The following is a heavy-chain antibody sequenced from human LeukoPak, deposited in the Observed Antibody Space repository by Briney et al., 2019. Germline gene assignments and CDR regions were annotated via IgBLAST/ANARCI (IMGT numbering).Heavy chain of an antibody. D-gene: IGHD4-23*01. Sequence: GGSLRLSCAASGFTVSSHYMSWVRQAPGKGLEWVSRIASDGSSTTYADSVKGRFSISRDNAKNTLYLQMNSLRVEDTAVYYCARGRPHGNDYWGQGTLVTVSS. CDR2: IASDGSST. CDR3: ARGRPHGNDY. J-gene: IGHJ4*02. V-gene: IGHV3-74*01. CDR1: GFTVSSHY.